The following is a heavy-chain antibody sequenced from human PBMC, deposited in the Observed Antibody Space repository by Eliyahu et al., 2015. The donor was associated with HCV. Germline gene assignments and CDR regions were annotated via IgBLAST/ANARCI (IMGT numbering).Heavy chain of an antibody. Sequence: QVQLVESGGGVVQPGRSLRLSCAXSGFTFSXXGMHWVRQAPGKGLEXVAVISYDGSXKYYADSVKGRFAISRDNSKNTLYLQMDSLRPEDTGLYFCAKDYGYSSSWIGYFDYWGQGTLVTVSS. J-gene: IGHJ4*02. CDR3: AKDYGYSSSWIGYFDY. D-gene: IGHD6-13*01. V-gene: IGHV3-30*18. CDR2: ISYDGSXK. CDR1: GFTFSXXG.